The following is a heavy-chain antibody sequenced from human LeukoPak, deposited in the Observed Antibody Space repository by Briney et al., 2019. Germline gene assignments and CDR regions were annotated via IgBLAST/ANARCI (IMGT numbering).Heavy chain of an antibody. CDR1: GYSFTDHW. J-gene: IGHJ4*02. D-gene: IGHD6-19*01. CDR3: ARGDNSGWYFFDY. CDR2: IYPGDSDT. Sequence: GESLKISCKASGYSFTDHWIGWVRQMPGKGLEWMGIIYPGDSDTRYSPSFQGQVTISADKSISTAYLQWSTLQAPDTAMYCCARGDNSGWYFFDYWGQGTLVTVSS. V-gene: IGHV5-51*01.